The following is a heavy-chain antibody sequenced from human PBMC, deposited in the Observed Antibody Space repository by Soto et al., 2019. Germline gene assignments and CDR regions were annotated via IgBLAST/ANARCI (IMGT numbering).Heavy chain of an antibody. CDR1: GYTFSSYA. V-gene: IGHV1-3*01. CDR3: ARDTGDRIFDF. Sequence: QVHLVQSGAEVRKPGASVKVSCKASGYTFSSYAMHWVRQAPGQRLEWMGWINAGYGNTKSSQKFQDRVTISRDTSASTDYMELTSMRSEDTAVYYCARDTGDRIFDFWGQGTLATVSS. CDR2: INAGYGNT. J-gene: IGHJ4*02. D-gene: IGHD7-27*01.